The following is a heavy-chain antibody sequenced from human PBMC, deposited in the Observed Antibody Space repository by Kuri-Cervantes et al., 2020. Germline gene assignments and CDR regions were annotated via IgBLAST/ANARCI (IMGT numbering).Heavy chain of an antibody. CDR2: ISAYNGNT. Sequence: ASVKVSCKASGYTFTSYDINWVRQATGQGLEWMGWISAYNGNTNYAQKLQGRVTMTTDTSTSTAYMELRSLRSDDTAVYYCARAVVVTATTYWYFDLWGRGTLVTVSS. D-gene: IGHD2-21*02. V-gene: IGHV1-18*01. J-gene: IGHJ2*01. CDR3: ARAVVVTATTYWYFDL. CDR1: GYTFTSYD.